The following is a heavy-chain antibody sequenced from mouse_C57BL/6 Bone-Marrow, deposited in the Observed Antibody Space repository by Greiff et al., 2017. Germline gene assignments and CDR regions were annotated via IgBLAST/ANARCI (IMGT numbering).Heavy chain of an antibody. V-gene: IGHV1-80*01. CDR2: IYPGDGDT. CDR1: GYAFSSYW. Sequence: QVQLQQSGAELVKPGASVKISCKASGYAFSSYWMNWVKQRPGKGLEWIGQIYPGDGDTNYNGKFKGKATLTADKSSSTAYMPLSSLTSEDSAVYVCAGSWGYGSYWYFDDWGTGTTVTVSS. D-gene: IGHD1-1*01. CDR3: AGSWGYGSYWYFDD. J-gene: IGHJ1*03.